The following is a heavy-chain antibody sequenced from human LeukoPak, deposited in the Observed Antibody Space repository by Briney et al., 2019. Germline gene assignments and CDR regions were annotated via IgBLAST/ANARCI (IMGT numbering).Heavy chain of an antibody. CDR2: IRYDGSNK. CDR1: GFTFSSYG. J-gene: IGHJ5*02. CDR3: AKDRPWQQLANWFDP. D-gene: IGHD6-13*01. V-gene: IGHV3-30*02. Sequence: GGSLRLPCAASGFTFSSYGMHWVRQAPGKGLEWVAFIRYDGSNKYYADSVKGRFTISRDNSKNTLYLQMNSLRAEDTAVYYCAKDRPWQQLANWFDPWGQGTLVTVSS.